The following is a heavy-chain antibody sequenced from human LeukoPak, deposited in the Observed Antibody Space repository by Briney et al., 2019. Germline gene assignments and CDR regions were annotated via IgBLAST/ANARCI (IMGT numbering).Heavy chain of an antibody. Sequence: SETLSLTCAVSGYSISSGYQWTWIRQSPGKGLEWIGSIYHSGSAHYNPSLKSRVTISVETSKNQFSLKMYSVTAADTAVYYCARDPRWLTPDCTSTSCYENYFDPWGQGALVTVSS. V-gene: IGHV4-38-2*02. J-gene: IGHJ5*02. CDR2: IYHSGSA. CDR1: GYSISSGYQ. CDR3: ARDPRWLTPDCTSTSCYENYFDP. D-gene: IGHD2-2*01.